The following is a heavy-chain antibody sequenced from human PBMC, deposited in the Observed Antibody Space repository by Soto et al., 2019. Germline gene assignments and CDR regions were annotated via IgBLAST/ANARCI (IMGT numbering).Heavy chain of an antibody. Sequence: SETLSLTCTVSGGSISSSSYYWGWIRQPPGKGLEWIGSIYYSGSTYYNPSLKSRVTISVDTSKNQFSLKLSSVTAADTAVYYCARRGYSYGVLNWFDPWGQGTLVTVSS. CDR1: GGSISSSSYY. J-gene: IGHJ5*02. D-gene: IGHD5-18*01. V-gene: IGHV4-39*01. CDR2: IYYSGST. CDR3: ARRGYSYGVLNWFDP.